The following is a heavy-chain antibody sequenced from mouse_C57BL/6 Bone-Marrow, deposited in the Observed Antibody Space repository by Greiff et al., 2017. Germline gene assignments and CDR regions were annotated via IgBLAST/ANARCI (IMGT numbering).Heavy chain of an antibody. Sequence: EVQLQQSGPELVKPGASVKMSCKASGYTFTDYNMHWVKQSHGKSLEWIGYINPNNGGTSYNQKFKGKATLTVNKSSSTAYMELRSLTSENSAVYSGASLPIYDGYCGRAYWGQGTLVTVSA. V-gene: IGHV1-22*01. CDR1: GYTFTDYN. D-gene: IGHD2-3*01. CDR2: INPNNGGT. J-gene: IGHJ3*01. CDR3: ASLPIYDGYCGRAY.